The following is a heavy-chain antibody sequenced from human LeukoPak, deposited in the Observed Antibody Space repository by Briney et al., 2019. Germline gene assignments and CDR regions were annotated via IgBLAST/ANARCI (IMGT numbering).Heavy chain of an antibody. CDR3: VRGSGPHLN. CDR2: TNWNGGST. D-gene: IGHD5-12*01. V-gene: IGHV3-20*04. Sequence: GGSLRLSCAAAGFRFDDYGMSWVRQGQGKGLEWVSDTNWNGGSTGYADSVEGRFTISRDNTKKSLFLEMNSLRVDDTALYYCVRGSGPHLNWGQGTLVIVS. CDR1: GFRFDDYG. J-gene: IGHJ4*02.